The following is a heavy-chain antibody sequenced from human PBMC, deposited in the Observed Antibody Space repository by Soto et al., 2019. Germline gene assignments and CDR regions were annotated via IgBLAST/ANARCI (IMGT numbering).Heavy chain of an antibody. CDR3: ARVKLGSYDWFDP. D-gene: IGHD3-16*01. Sequence: EVQLVESGGDLVQPGGSLRLSCAASGFTFSNYWMHWVRQAPGKGLMWVSRINPDGSRTTYADSVKGRFAISRDNAKNTVYLHMHSLRAEDAAVYYCARVKLGSYDWFDPWGQGTLVTVSS. CDR1: GFTFSNYW. CDR2: INPDGSRT. J-gene: IGHJ5*02. V-gene: IGHV3-74*01.